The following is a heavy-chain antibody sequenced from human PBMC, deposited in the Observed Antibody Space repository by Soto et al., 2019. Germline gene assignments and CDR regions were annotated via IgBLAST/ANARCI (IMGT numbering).Heavy chain of an antibody. CDR2: IYYSGST. CDR1: GGSISSYY. Sequence: SETLSLTCTVSGGSISSYYWSWIRQPPGKGLEWIGYIYYSGSTNYNPSLKSRVTISVDTSKNQFSLKLSSVTAADTAVYYCARAPLIQRSTSSLYYYYGMDVWGQGTTVTVSS. J-gene: IGHJ6*02. CDR3: ARAPLIQRSTSSLYYYYGMDV. D-gene: IGHD2-2*01. V-gene: IGHV4-59*01.